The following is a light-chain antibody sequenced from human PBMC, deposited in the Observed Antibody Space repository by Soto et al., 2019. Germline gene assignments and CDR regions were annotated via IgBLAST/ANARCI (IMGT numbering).Light chain of an antibody. CDR2: GAS. CDR1: HGVDNY. Sequence: EIVLAQSPGTLSLSPGERVTLSCRASHGVDNYLAWYQHKPVQAPRLLIYGASSRAAGVPDRFSGSGFGTDFTLTISKLEPDDFAVYFCHQYGVPPLTFGQGTKVEIK. V-gene: IGKV3-20*01. CDR3: HQYGVPPLT. J-gene: IGKJ1*01.